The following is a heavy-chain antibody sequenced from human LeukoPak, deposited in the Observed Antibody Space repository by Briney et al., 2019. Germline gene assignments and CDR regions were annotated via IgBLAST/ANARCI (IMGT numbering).Heavy chain of an antibody. D-gene: IGHD3-22*01. CDR2: IYPGDSDT. CDR1: GYSFTSYW. J-gene: IGHJ5*02. CDR3: ARGEYYYDSSGYYYFNWFDP. V-gene: IGHV5-51*01. Sequence: GESLKISCKGSGYSFTSYWIGWVRQMPGKGLEWMGIIYPGDSDTRYSPSFQGQVTISADKSISTAYLQWSSLRASDTATYYCARGEYYYDSSGYYYFNWFDPWGQGTLVTVSS.